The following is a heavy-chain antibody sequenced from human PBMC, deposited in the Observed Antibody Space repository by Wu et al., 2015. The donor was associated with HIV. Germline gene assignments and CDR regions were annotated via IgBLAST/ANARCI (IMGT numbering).Heavy chain of an antibody. CDR2: ISTDNGNT. CDR1: GYTFTSYG. J-gene: IGHJ5*02. Sequence: QIQLVQSGVEVKKPGASVKVSCKASGYTFTSYGISWVRQAPGQGLEWMGWISTDNGNTNYAQKFQGRVTMTTDISTSTVYMELRSLRSDDTAVYYCARDKPWFDPWGQGTLVTVSS. V-gene: IGHV1-18*01. CDR3: ARDKPWFDP.